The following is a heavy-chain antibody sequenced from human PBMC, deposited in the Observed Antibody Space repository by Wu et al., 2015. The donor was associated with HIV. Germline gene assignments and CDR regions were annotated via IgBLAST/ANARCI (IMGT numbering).Heavy chain of an antibody. CDR3: ARGGQKGDQWFGIDY. CDR1: GYTFSSNY. Sequence: QVQLVQSGTEVKKPGASVKVSCKASGYTFSSNYIHWARQAPGQGLEWMGMISPSGGSTSHAQKLQGRIIMTRDTSTRTVYMELRSLKYEDTAVYYCARGGQKGDQWFGIDYWGQGTVVTVSS. J-gene: IGHJ4*02. CDR2: ISPSGGST. D-gene: IGHD3-10*01. V-gene: IGHV1-46*04.